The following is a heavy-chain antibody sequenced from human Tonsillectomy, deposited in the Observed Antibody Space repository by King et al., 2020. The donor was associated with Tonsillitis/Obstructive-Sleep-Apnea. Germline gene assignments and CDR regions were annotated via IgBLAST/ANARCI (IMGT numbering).Heavy chain of an antibody. Sequence: QLVQSGAEVREPGSSVKVSCKASGGTFSSYAFSWVRQAPGQGLEWMGGIIPFSDTTNYAQKFQGRVTIIADESTRTAYMELSSLRVEDTAIYYCARDKSGAAFSSAYPGSCWFDPCGQATLVTVSS. CDR1: GGTFSSYA. J-gene: IGHJ5*02. CDR3: ARDKSGAAFSSAYPGSCWFDP. CDR2: IIPFSDTT. V-gene: IGHV1-69*01. D-gene: IGHD3-3*01.